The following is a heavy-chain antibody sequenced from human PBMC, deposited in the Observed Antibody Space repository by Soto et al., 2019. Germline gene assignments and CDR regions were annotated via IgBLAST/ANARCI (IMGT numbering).Heavy chain of an antibody. CDR2: IQQDGGEQ. D-gene: IGHD6-19*01. CDR1: GFTFSNYW. V-gene: IGHV3-7*03. J-gene: IGHJ6*02. CDR3: TRGIRGSSGWSYYYGMDV. Sequence: GGSLRLSCAASGFTFSNYWMSWVRHAPGKGLEWVANIQQDGGEQYYVDSVKGRFTISRDNAKNSLYLQMSSLRAEDTAVYYCTRGIRGSSGWSYYYGMDVWGQGTTVTVSS.